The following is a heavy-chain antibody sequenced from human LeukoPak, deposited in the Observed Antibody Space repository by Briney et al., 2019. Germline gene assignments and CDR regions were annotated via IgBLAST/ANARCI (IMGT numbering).Heavy chain of an antibody. CDR3: ARDVLAAPGTFDY. CDR2: INHSGST. D-gene: IGHD6-13*01. Sequence: SETLSLTCAVYGGSFSGYYWSWIRQPPGKGLEWIGEINHSGSTNYNPSLKSRVTISLDTSKNQFSLKLSSVTAADTAVYYCARDVLAAPGTFDYWGQGALVTVSS. CDR1: GGSFSGYY. J-gene: IGHJ4*02. V-gene: IGHV4-34*01.